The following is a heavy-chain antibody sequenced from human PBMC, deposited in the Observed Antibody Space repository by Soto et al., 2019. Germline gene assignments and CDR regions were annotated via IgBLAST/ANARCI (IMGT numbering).Heavy chain of an antibody. V-gene: IGHV1-69*06. J-gene: IGHJ5*02. CDR1: GGTFSSYA. CDR3: ARVPGIEAAGPNWFDP. Sequence: QVQLVQSWAEVKKPGSSVNVSCQASGGTFSSYAISWVRQAHGQGLEWMGGIIPIFGTANYAQKFQCRVTITTDKSTSTAYMELSSLRSEDTAVYYCARVPGIEAAGPNWFDPWGQGTLVTVSS. D-gene: IGHD6-13*01. CDR2: IIPIFGTA.